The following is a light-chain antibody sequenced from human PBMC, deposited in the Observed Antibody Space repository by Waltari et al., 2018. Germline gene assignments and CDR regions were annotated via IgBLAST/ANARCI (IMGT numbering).Light chain of an antibody. CDR3: QTWATGGV. CDR2: LNGDGSH. CDR1: GGHINYA. V-gene: IGLV4-69*01. J-gene: IGLJ3*02. Sequence: QFVVTQSPSASASLGASVRLTCTLSGGHINYAIASHQQRPEKGLRFLIKLNGDGSHTKGDGIPDRFSASSSGSDYYLTISSLQSEDEADYYCQTWATGGVFGGGTKLTVL.